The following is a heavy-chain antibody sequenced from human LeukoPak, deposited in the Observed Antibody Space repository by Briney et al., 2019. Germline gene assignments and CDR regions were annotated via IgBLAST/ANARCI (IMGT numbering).Heavy chain of an antibody. Sequence: GGSLRLSCAASGFTFSGYWMHWVRQAPGKGLVWVSRITGDGSSTSYADSVKGRFTISRDNAKNTLYLQMNSLRAEDRAVYYCSRDAGWYFDLWGRGTLVTVSS. V-gene: IGHV3-74*01. CDR1: GFTFSGYW. J-gene: IGHJ2*01. CDR3: SRDAGWYFDL. CDR2: ITGDGSST.